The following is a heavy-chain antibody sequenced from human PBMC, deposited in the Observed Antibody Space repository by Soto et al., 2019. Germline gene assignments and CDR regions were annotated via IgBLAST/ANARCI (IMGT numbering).Heavy chain of an antibody. V-gene: IGHV3-21*01. CDR2: ISSSSSYI. D-gene: IGHD1-26*01. Sequence: PGGSLRLSCAASGFTFSSYSMNWVRQAPGKGLEWVSSISSSSSYIYYADSVKGRFTISRDNAKNSLYLQMNSLRAEDTAVYYCARDGVDSGTSSYGYWGRGTLVTVSS. CDR1: GFTFSSYS. CDR3: ARDGVDSGTSSYGY. J-gene: IGHJ4*02.